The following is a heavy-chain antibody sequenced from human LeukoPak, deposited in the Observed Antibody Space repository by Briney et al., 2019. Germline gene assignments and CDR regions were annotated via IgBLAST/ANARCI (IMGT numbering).Heavy chain of an antibody. CDR1: GGSISSSSYY. J-gene: IGHJ5*02. CDR3: ARDYSNFDNYFDP. D-gene: IGHD4-11*01. CDR2: IYYSGST. Sequence: SETLSLTCTVSGGSISSSSYYWGWIRQPPGKGLEWIGSIYYSGSTYYNPSLKSRVTISVDTSKNQFSLRLSSVTAADTAVYYCARDYSNFDNYFDPWGQGTLVTVSS. V-gene: IGHV4-39*02.